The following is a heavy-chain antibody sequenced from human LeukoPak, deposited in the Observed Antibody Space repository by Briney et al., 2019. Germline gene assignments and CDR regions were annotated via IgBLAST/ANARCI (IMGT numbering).Heavy chain of an antibody. J-gene: IGHJ4*02. CDR1: GFTFTTYW. D-gene: IGHD5-24*01. Sequence: GGSLRLSCEASGFTFTTYWLGWVRQPPGKGLEWVANIKQDGSEKYYVDSVKGRFTISRDNAKNSLYLQMNSLRAEDTAVYYCARGTRDGYNWCDYWGQGTLVTVSS. CDR2: IKQDGSEK. V-gene: IGHV3-7*01. CDR3: ARGTRDGYNWCDY.